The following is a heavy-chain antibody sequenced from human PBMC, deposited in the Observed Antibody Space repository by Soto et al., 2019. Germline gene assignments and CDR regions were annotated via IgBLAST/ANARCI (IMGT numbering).Heavy chain of an antibody. CDR2: IIPIFGTA. CDR1: GGTFSSYA. D-gene: IGHD6-19*01. CDR3: ERSKVEQQWLVHGAFDI. Sequence: SVKVSCKASGGTFSSYAISWVRQAPGQGLEWMGGIIPIFGTANYAQKFQGRVTITADESTSTAYMELCSLRSEDTDVYYCERSKVEQQWLVHGAFDIWGQGTMVTVSS. J-gene: IGHJ3*02. V-gene: IGHV1-69*13.